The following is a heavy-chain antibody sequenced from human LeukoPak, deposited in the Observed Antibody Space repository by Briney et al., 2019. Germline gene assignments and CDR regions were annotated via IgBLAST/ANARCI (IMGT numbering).Heavy chain of an antibody. Sequence: SETLSLTCTVSGFSISSGYSWGWIRQPPGKGLEWIGNIYHTESTNYNPSLKSRVTISVDTSKNQFSLKLSSVTAADTAVYYCARGSGWHYDIDYWGQGTLVTVSS. CDR3: ARGSGWHYDIDY. V-gene: IGHV4-38-2*02. CDR2: IYHTEST. J-gene: IGHJ4*02. D-gene: IGHD6-19*01. CDR1: GFSISSGYS.